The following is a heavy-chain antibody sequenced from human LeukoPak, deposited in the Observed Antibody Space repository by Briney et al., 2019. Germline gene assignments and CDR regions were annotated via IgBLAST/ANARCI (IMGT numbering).Heavy chain of an antibody. CDR2: LYSDGNT. CDR1: GFTVITND. D-gene: IGHD1-14*01. CDR3: ARGVEPLAANTLAY. Sequence: PGGSLRLSCAASGFTVITNDMTWVRQAPRKGLAWVSVLYSDGNTIYADSVQGRFTISRDNSKNTLYLKMNNLSPDDTAVYYCARGVEPLAANTLAYWGQGTLVTVSS. J-gene: IGHJ4*02. V-gene: IGHV3-53*01.